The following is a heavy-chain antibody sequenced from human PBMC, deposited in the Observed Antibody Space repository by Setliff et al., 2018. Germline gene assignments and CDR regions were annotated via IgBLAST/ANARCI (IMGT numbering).Heavy chain of an antibody. V-gene: IGHV3-7*01. CDR3: AKYYSDNSGPRGAFDY. CDR2: IKQDGGKT. J-gene: IGHJ4*02. D-gene: IGHD3-22*01. CDR1: GFSFNTYG. Sequence: PGGSLRLSCAASGFSFNTYGMHWVRQAPGKGLEWVANIKQDGGKTYYVDSVKGRFSISRDNAKNSLYLQMNSLRAEDTAVYYCAKYYSDNSGPRGAFDYWGQGTLVTVSS.